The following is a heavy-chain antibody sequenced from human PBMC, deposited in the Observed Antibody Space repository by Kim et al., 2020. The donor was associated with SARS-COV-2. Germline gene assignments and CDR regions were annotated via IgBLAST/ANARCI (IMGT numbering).Heavy chain of an antibody. D-gene: IGHD3-16*01. Sequence: ADSVGGRFVISRDNTKNTHYLQMTRLRADDTALYYCARDWRPYGGSNAFDTWGQGTLVTVSS. J-gene: IGHJ4*02. CDR3: ARDWRPYGGSNAFDT. V-gene: IGHV3-74*01.